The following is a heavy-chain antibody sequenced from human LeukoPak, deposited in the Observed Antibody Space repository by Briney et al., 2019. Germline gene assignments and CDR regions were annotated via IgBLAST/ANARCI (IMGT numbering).Heavy chain of an antibody. D-gene: IGHD3-16*01. CDR1: GFTFSGSA. J-gene: IGHJ4*02. CDR2: IRSKDNSYAT. Sequence: GGSLRLSCAASGFTFSGSAMHWVRQASGKGLEWVGRIRSKDNSYATAYAASVKGRFTISRDDSKNTAYLQMNSLKTEDTAVYYCTSHTGRGDYWGQGTLVTVSS. V-gene: IGHV3-73*01. CDR3: TSHTGRGDY.